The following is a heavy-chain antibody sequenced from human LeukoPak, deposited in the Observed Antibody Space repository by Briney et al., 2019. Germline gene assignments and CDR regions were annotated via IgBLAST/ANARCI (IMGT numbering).Heavy chain of an antibody. J-gene: IGHJ6*02. V-gene: IGHV4-34*01. Sequence: PSETLSLTCAVYGGSFSGYYWSWIRQPPGKGLEWIGEINHSGSTNYNPSLKSRVTISVDTSKNQFSLKLSSVTAADTAVYYCARARTRYCSSTSCYRGVYYYGRDVWGQGTTVTVSS. CDR2: INHSGST. D-gene: IGHD2-2*01. CDR3: ARARTRYCSSTSCYRGVYYYGRDV. CDR1: GGSFSGYY.